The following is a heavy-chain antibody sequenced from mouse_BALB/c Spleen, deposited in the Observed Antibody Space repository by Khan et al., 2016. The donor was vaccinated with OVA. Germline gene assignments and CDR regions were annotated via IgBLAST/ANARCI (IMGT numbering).Heavy chain of an antibody. CDR2: IWGGGGT. D-gene: IGHD2-14*01. CDR3: ARGYYRYDGYYAMDY. CDR1: GFSLSRYN. V-gene: IGHV2-6-4*01. Sequence: VQLQESGLGLVAPSQSLSITCTVSGFSLSRYNINWVRQPPGKGLEWLGMIWGGGGTDYNSTLKSRLSIRKDNSKSQAFLKMNSLQTDDTAMYYCARGYYRYDGYYAMDYWGQGTSVTVSS. J-gene: IGHJ4*01.